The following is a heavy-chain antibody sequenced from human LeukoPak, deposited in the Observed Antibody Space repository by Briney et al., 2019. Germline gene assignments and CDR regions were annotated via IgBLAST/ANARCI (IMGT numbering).Heavy chain of an antibody. CDR2: INPSGGST. CDR1: GYTFTSYY. Sequence: GASVKVSCKASGYTFTSYYMHWVRQAPGQGLEWMGIINPSGGSTSYAQKFQGRVTMTRDTSTSTAYMELRSLRSDDTAVYYCARRHGRSTSPEEAEYFQHWGQGTLVTVSS. CDR3: ARRHGRSTSPEEAEYFQH. D-gene: IGHD2-2*01. J-gene: IGHJ1*01. V-gene: IGHV1-46*01.